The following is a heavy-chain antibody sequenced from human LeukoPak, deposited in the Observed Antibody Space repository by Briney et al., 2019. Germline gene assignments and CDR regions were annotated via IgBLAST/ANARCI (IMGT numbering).Heavy chain of an antibody. CDR3: ARSDRRGAAGRMGYFDY. D-gene: IGHD6-13*01. J-gene: IGHJ4*02. CDR2: VYTSGST. V-gene: IGHV4-4*09. Sequence: PSETLSLTCTVSGGSISSYYWSWIRQPPGKGLEWIGYVYTSGSTNYNPSLKSRVTISVDTSKNQFSLKLSSVTAADTAVYYCARSDRRGAAGRMGYFDYWGQGTLVTVSS. CDR1: GGSISSYY.